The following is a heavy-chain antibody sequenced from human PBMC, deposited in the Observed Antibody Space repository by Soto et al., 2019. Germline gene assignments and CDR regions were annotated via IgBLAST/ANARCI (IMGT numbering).Heavy chain of an antibody. CDR3: ASVIGYGDPGPYFDY. D-gene: IGHD4-17*01. CDR1: GYSFTSYW. V-gene: IGHV5-51*01. J-gene: IGHJ4*02. CDR2: IYPGDSDT. Sequence: GESLKISCKGSGYSFTSYWIGWVRQMPGKGLEWMGIIYPGDSDTRYSPSFQGQVTISADKSISTAYLQWSSLKASDTAMYYCASVIGYGDPGPYFDYWGQGTLVTVSS.